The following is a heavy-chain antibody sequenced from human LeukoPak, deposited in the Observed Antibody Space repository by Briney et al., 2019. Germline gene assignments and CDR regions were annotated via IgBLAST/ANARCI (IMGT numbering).Heavy chain of an antibody. J-gene: IGHJ4*02. D-gene: IGHD6-19*01. CDR3: AIHGSGWYMNDY. Sequence: GGSLRLSCVASGFTFSDYNMNWVRQAPGKGLEWVSSITTSSSYMYYADSVKGRFTISRDNAKNSLYLHMNSLRAEDTAVYYCAIHGSGWYMNDYWGQGTLVTVSS. V-gene: IGHV3-21*01. CDR1: GFTFSDYN. CDR2: ITTSSSYM.